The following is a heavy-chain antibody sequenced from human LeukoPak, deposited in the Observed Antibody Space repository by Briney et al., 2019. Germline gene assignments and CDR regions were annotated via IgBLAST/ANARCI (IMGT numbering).Heavy chain of an antibody. CDR1: GGSFSGYY. D-gene: IGHD3-10*01. J-gene: IGHJ5*02. V-gene: IGHV4-34*01. CDR2: INHSGST. Sequence: SETLSLTCAVYGGSFSGYYWSWIRQPPGKGLEWIGEINHSGSTNYNPSLKSRVTISVDMSKNQFSLKLSSVTAADTTVYYCARGGFSGSGSYYRSDWFDPWGQGTLVTVSS. CDR3: ARGGFSGSGSYYRSDWFDP.